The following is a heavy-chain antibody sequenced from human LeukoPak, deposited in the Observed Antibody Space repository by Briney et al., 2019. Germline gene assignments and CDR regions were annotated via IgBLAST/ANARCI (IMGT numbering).Heavy chain of an antibody. Sequence: PSETLSLTCTVSGGSLSSRSHYWGWIRQPPGQGLEWIGSLSNSGNTYYNPSLKSRVTISVDTSKNQFSLKLSSVTAADTAIYYCQSRFLEWLLDYWGQGTLVTVSS. CDR2: LSNSGNT. CDR1: GGSLSSRSHY. D-gene: IGHD3-3*01. J-gene: IGHJ4*02. V-gene: IGHV4-39*01. CDR3: QSRFLEWLLDY.